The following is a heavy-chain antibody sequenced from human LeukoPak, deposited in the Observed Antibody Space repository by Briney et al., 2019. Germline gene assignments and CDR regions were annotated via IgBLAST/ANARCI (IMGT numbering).Heavy chain of an antibody. CDR1: SDSMSGYF. J-gene: IGHJ4*02. V-gene: IGHV4-59*01. D-gene: IGHD5-18*01. Sequence: SETLSLTCTVSSDSMSGYFWSWIRQSPGKGLEWIGYIYDSGSTNYTPSLKSRVTISVDTSKNQFSLKLSSVTAADTAVYYCARARGVQLWSNNFDYWGQGTLVIVSS. CDR2: IYDSGST. CDR3: ARARGVQLWSNNFDY.